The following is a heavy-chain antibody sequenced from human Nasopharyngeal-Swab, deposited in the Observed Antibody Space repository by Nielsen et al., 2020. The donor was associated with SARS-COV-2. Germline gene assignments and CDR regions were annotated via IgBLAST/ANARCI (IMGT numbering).Heavy chain of an antibody. D-gene: IGHD2-15*01. CDR3: ARAGGSYFDL. Sequence: GGSLRLSCAASGFTFSSYAMHWVRQAPGEGLEWVAVISYDGSNKYYADSVKGRFTISRDNSKNTLYLQMNSLRAEDTAVYYCARAGGSYFDLWGRGTLVTVSS. CDR1: GFTFSSYA. V-gene: IGHV3-30-3*01. J-gene: IGHJ2*01. CDR2: ISYDGSNK.